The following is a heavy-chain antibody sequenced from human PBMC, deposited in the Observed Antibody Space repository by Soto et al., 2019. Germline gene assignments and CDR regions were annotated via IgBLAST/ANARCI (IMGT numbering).Heavy chain of an antibody. Sequence: ASVKVSCKVSGYTLTELSMHWVRQAPGKGLEWMGGFDPEDGETIYAQKFQGRVTMTEDTSTDTAYMELSSLRSEDTAVYYCATEPLVCSSTSCYAAGENWFDPWGQGTLVTVSS. CDR1: GYTLTELS. V-gene: IGHV1-24*01. CDR3: ATEPLVCSSTSCYAAGENWFDP. J-gene: IGHJ5*02. CDR2: FDPEDGET. D-gene: IGHD2-2*01.